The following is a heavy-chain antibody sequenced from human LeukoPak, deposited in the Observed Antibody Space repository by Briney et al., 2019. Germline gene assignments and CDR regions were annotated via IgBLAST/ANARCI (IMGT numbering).Heavy chain of an antibody. J-gene: IGHJ4*02. CDR2: IYHSGST. CDR3: ARPRIDCSSTSCWTFVY. Sequence: SETLSLTCAVSGYSISSGYYWGWIRQPPGKGLEWIGSIYHSGSTYYNPSLKSRVTISVDTSKNQFSLKLSSVTAADTAVYYCARPRIDCSSTSCWTFVYSGQGTLVTVSS. D-gene: IGHD2-2*01. V-gene: IGHV4-38-2*01. CDR1: GYSISSGYY.